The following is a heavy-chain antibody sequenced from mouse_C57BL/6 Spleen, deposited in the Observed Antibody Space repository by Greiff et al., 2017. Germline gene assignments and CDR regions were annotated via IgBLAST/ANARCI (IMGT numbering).Heavy chain of an antibody. CDR2: INPNNGGT. Sequence: VQLQQSGPELVKPGASVKMSCKASGYTFTDYNMHWVKQSHGKSLEWIGYINPNNGGTSYNQKFKGKATLTVNKSSSTAYMELRSLTSEDSAVYYCAALLFFYYAMDYWGQGTTVTVSS. V-gene: IGHV1-22*01. CDR1: GYTFTDYN. CDR3: AALLFFYYAMDY. J-gene: IGHJ4*01. D-gene: IGHD6-1*01.